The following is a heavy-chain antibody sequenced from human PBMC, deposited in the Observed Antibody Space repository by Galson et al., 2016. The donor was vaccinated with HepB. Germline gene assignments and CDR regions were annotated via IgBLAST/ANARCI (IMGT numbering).Heavy chain of an antibody. D-gene: IGHD1-7*01. Sequence: SLRLSCAASGFSFSTYWMSWVRQAPGKGLEWVANIRKDGDVKDYGASVRGRFTISRDNAMNSLYLQMDDLSPDDTADYYCVRDSSWNYNYWGQGALVTVSS. V-gene: IGHV3-7*01. J-gene: IGHJ4*02. CDR2: IRKDGDVK. CDR1: GFSFSTYW. CDR3: VRDSSWNYNY.